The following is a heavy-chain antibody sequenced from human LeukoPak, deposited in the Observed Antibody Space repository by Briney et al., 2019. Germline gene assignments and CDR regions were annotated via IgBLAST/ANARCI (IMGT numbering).Heavy chain of an antibody. CDR3: AKDMDHDYDDYGFDY. CDR1: GFTFSSYA. D-gene: IGHD4-17*01. CDR2: ISYDGSNK. V-gene: IGHV3-30*04. J-gene: IGHJ4*02. Sequence: GGSLRLSCAASGFTFSSYAMHWVRQAPGKGLEWVAVISYDGSNKYYADSVKGRFTISRDNSKNTVYLQMNSLRAEDTAVYHCAKDMDHDYDDYGFDYWGQGTLVTVSS.